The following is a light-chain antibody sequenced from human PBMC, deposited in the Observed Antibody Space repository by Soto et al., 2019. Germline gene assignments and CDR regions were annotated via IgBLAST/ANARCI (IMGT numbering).Light chain of an antibody. Sequence: QSALTQPASVSGSPGQSITISCTGTSSDVGTYDYVSWYQQHPGKAPKLMIYDVSNRPSGVSNRFFGSKSGNTASLTISGLQAEDEADYYCSSYTSSTTRVFGTGPKLTVL. CDR2: DVS. CDR1: SSDVGTYDY. J-gene: IGLJ1*01. CDR3: SSYTSSTTRV. V-gene: IGLV2-14*03.